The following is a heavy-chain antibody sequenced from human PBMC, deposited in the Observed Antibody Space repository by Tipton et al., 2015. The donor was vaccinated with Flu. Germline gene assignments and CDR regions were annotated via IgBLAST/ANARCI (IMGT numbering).Heavy chain of an antibody. J-gene: IGHJ4*02. CDR3: ARASGSGTYVIFDY. V-gene: IGHV4-39*07. CDR1: GGSISSISHY. D-gene: IGHD3-10*01. Sequence: TLPLTCTVSGGSISSISHYWGWIRQSPGKGLEWIVSIYYSGNTYYNPSLKSRVTISVDTSKNQFSLKLSSVTAADTAVYYCARASGSGTYVIFDYWGQGTLVTVSS. CDR2: IYYSGNT.